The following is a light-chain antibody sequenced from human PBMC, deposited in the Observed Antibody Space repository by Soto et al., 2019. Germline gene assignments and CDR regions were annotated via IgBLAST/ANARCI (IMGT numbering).Light chain of an antibody. J-gene: IGLJ1*01. CDR3: SSYTSSSPYV. CDR1: SSDVGGYNY. Sequence: SVLTQPASVSGSPGQSITISCTGTSSDVGGYNYVSWYQQHPGKAPKLMIYDVSNRPSGVSNRFSGSKSGNTASLTISGLQAEDEADYYCSSYTSSSPYVFGTGTKV. CDR2: DVS. V-gene: IGLV2-14*01.